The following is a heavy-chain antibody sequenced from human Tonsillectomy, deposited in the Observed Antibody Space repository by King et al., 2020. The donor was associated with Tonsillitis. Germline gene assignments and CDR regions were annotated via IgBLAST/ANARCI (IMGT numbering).Heavy chain of an antibody. J-gene: IGHJ4*02. D-gene: IGHD1-26*01. CDR2: IRSKANSHAT. V-gene: IGHV3-73*02. CDR1: GFTFSGSA. Sequence: VQLVESGGGLVQPGGSLKLSCAASGFTFSGSAMHWVRQASGKGLEWVGRIRSKANSHATAYAASVKGRFTISRDDSKNTAYLQMNSLKTEDTAVYYCTRRPYSGSYYFDYWGQGTLVTVSS. CDR3: TRRPYSGSYYFDY.